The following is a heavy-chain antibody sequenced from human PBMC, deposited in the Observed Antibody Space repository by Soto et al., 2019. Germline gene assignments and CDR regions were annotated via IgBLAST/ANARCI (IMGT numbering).Heavy chain of an antibody. J-gene: IGHJ6*02. CDR1: GFTFSSYG. Sequence: QVQLVESGGGVVQPGRSLRLSCAASGFTFSSYGMHWVRQAPGKGLWWVAVISYDGSNKYYADSVKGRFTISRDNSTNTLYLQMNSLRAEDTAVYYCARERGYNYYYYGMDVWGQGTTVTVSS. D-gene: IGHD5-18*01. V-gene: IGHV3-30*03. CDR2: ISYDGSNK. CDR3: ARERGYNYYYYGMDV.